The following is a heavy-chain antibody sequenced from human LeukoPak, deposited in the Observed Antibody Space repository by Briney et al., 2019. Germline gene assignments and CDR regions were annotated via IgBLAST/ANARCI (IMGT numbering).Heavy chain of an antibody. J-gene: IGHJ4*02. D-gene: IGHD3-9*01. CDR3: ARVLRYFDWLFPQLYYFDY. CDR2: IYPGDSDT. CDR1: GYSFTSYW. V-gene: IGHV5-51*03. Sequence: KPGESLKISCKGSGYSFTSYWIGWVRQMPGKGLEWMGIIYPGDSDTRYSPSFQGQVTISADESISTAYLQWSSLKASDTAMYYCARVLRYFDWLFPQLYYFDYWGQGTLVTVSS.